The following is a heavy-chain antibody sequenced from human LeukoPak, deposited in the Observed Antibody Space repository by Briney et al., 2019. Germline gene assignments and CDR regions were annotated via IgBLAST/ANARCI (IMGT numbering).Heavy chain of an antibody. J-gene: IGHJ4*02. D-gene: IGHD4-17*01. CDR3: ARGRDYAFDS. V-gene: IGHV3-74*01. Sequence: GGSLRLSCAASGFIFSGYWVHWVREVPGKGRVWVSQINSDGSSTSYADFVKGRFTISRDNAKNTLYLQMNSLRVEDTAVYYCARGRDYAFDSWGQGTLVTVSS. CDR2: INSDGSST. CDR1: GFIFSGYW.